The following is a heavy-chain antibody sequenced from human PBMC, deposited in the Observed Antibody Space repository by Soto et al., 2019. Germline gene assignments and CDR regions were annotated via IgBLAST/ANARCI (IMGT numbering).Heavy chain of an antibody. D-gene: IGHD6-6*01. CDR2: IIPIFGTA. CDR1: GGTFSSYA. CDR3: ARAGEDYSSASGDS. V-gene: IGHV1-69*06. Sequence: QVQLVQSGAEVKKPGSSVKVSCKASGGTFSSYAISWVRQSPGQGLEWMGGIIPIFGTANYAQQFQGRVTITADKSTSTAYKELSSMRSEDTAVYYCARAGEDYSSASGDSWGQGTLVTVSS. J-gene: IGHJ4*02.